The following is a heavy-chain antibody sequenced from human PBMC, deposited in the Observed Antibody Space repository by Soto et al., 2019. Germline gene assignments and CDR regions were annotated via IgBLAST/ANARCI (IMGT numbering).Heavy chain of an antibody. CDR3: ARGLIRITMVRGASGRYYYYGMDV. V-gene: IGHV1-69*13. J-gene: IGHJ6*02. D-gene: IGHD3-10*01. CDR2: IIPIFGTA. CDR1: GGTFSSYA. Sequence: GASVKVSCKASGGTFSSYAISWVRQAPGQGLEWMGGIIPIFGTANYAQKFQGRVTITADESTSTAYMELSSLRSEDTAVYYCARGLIRITMVRGASGRYYYYGMDVWGQGTTVTVS.